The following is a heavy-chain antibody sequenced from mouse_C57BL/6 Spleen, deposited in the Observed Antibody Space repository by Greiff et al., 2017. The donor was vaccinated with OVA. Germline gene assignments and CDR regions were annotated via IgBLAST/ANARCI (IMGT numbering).Heavy chain of an antibody. CDR3: ARGGYGKGYYFDY. Sequence: DVKLQESGPGLVKPSQSLSLTCSVTGYSITSGYYWNWIRQFPGNKLEWMGYISYDGSNNYNPSLKNRISITRDTSKNQFFLKLNSVTTEDTATYYCARGGYGKGYYFDYWGQGTTLTVSS. CDR2: ISYDGSN. D-gene: IGHD2-1*01. J-gene: IGHJ2*01. CDR1: GYSITSGYY. V-gene: IGHV3-6*01.